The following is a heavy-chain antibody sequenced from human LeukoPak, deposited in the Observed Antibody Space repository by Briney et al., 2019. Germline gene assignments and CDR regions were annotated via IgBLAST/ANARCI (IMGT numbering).Heavy chain of an antibody. CDR2: IYCSGRT. Sequence: KSSETLSLTCSVSGDSVSRSDSYWDWIRQPPGKGLEWIGTIYCSGRTYYSPSLKSRVTMSVDPSNNQFSLNLRSVTAADTALYYCARRRYYDGSGYLEWGQGTLLSVSS. V-gene: IGHV4-39*01. D-gene: IGHD3-22*01. CDR3: ARRRYYDGSGYLE. J-gene: IGHJ1*01. CDR1: GDSVSRSDSY.